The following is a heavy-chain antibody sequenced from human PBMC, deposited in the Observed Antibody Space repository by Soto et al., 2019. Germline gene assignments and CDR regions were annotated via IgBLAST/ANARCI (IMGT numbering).Heavy chain of an antibody. CDR1: GFTFDDYA. V-gene: IGHV3-9*01. CDR2: ISWNSGSI. Sequence: GGSLRLSCAASGFTFDDYAMHWVRQAPGKGLEWVPGISWNSGSIGYADSVKGRFTISRDNAKNSLYLQMNSLRAEDTALYYCAKDMGSGVTPNYYYGMDVWGQGTTVTVSS. D-gene: IGHD3-3*01. J-gene: IGHJ6*02. CDR3: AKDMGSGVTPNYYYGMDV.